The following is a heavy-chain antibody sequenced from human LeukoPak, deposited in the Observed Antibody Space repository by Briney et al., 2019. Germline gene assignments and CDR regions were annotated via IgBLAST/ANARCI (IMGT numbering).Heavy chain of an antibody. Sequence: ASVKVSCKASGYTFTGNYIHWVRQAPGQGLEWMGWINPNSVGTNYAQKFQGRVTMTRDTSIRTAYMELSRLRSDDTAVYYCARLSGYRNWFGPWGQGALVTVSS. CDR2: INPNSVGT. D-gene: IGHD3-16*02. CDR1: GYTFTGNY. V-gene: IGHV1-2*02. J-gene: IGHJ5*02. CDR3: ARLSGYRNWFGP.